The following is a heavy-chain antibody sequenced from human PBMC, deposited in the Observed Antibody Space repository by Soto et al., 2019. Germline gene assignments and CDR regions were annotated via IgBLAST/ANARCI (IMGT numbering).Heavy chain of an antibody. CDR2: MNPNSGNT. J-gene: IGHJ4*02. D-gene: IGHD6-13*01. Sequence: ASVKVSCKASGYTFTSYDINWVRQATGQGLEWMGWMNPNSGNTGYAQKFQGRVTMTRNTSISTAYMELSSLRSEDTVVYYCAREHSSSWRFDYWGQGTLVTVSS. V-gene: IGHV1-8*01. CDR1: GYTFTSYD. CDR3: AREHSSSWRFDY.